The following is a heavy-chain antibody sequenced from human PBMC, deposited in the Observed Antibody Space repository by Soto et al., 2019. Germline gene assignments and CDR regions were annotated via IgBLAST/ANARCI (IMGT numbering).Heavy chain of an antibody. V-gene: IGHV3-21*01. CDR1: GFKFNTYT. Sequence: EVPLVESGGGLVQPGGSLRLSCSASGFKFNTYTMDWVRQAPGRGLEWVSSISSVSSFIFYADSVKGRFTISRDNAKNSLYLQMDSLRVEDTAVYYCARDSGWLDYWGQGVLVTVSS. D-gene: IGHD6-19*01. CDR3: ARDSGWLDY. J-gene: IGHJ4*02. CDR2: ISSVSSFI.